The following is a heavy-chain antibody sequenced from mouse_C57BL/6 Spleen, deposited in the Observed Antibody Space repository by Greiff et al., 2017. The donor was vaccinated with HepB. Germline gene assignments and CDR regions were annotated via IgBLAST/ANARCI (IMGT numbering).Heavy chain of an antibody. V-gene: IGHV5-16*01. D-gene: IGHD2-4*01. J-gene: IGHJ3*01. CDR3: ARDRGLYDYGFAY. CDR1: GFTFSDYY. Sequence: EVQVVESEGGLVQPGSSMKLSCTASGFTFSDYYMAWVRQVPEKGLEWVANINYDGSSTYYLDSLKSRFIISRDNAKNILYLQMSSLKSEDTATYYCARDRGLYDYGFAYWGQGTLVTVSA. CDR2: INYDGSST.